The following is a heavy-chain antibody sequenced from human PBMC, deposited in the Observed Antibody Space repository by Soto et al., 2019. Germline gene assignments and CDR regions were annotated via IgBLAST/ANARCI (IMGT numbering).Heavy chain of an antibody. D-gene: IGHD2-2*01. V-gene: IGHV1-2*02. Sequence: QVRLVQSGADVQRPGASMNISCQASGYQFTGSYLHWVRRAPGHGLQWMGMINPDTGSTTYAKTLQERVTMTTDKSADTVFLSLGMLTSDDTATYCCARQYCIGTRCYWYFAFWGQGTFVSVSS. CDR2: INPDTGST. J-gene: IGHJ4*02. CDR1: GYQFTGSY. CDR3: ARQYCIGTRCYWYFAF.